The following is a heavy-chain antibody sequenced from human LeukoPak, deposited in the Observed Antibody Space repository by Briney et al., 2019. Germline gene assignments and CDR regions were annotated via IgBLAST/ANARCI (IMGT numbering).Heavy chain of an antibody. D-gene: IGHD3-10*01. J-gene: IGHJ6*03. CDR2: IYYSGST. CDR3: ARGYKGVYYYYYYIDV. Sequence: SETLSLTCTVSGDSISGFYWSWIRQPPGKGLEWIGYIYYSGSTNYNPSLKSRVTISVDTSKNQFSLKLSSVTAADTAVYYCARGYKGVYYYYYYIDVWGKGTTVTVSS. CDR1: GDSISGFY. V-gene: IGHV4-59*12.